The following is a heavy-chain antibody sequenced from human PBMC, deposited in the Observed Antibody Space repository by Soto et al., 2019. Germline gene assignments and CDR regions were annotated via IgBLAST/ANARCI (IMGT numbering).Heavy chain of an antibody. D-gene: IGHD6-19*01. V-gene: IGHV3-30*18. J-gene: IGHJ4*02. Sequence: QVQLVESGGGVAQPGRSLRLSCAASGFTFSSYGMHWVRQAPGKGLEWVAVISYDGSYKYYAESVKGRFTISRANSKNTLYLQMNSLRAEDTAVYYCAKDFGLGVAGPLGDSFDYWGQGTLVTVSS. CDR3: AKDFGLGVAGPLGDSFDY. CDR2: ISYDGSYK. CDR1: GFTFSSYG.